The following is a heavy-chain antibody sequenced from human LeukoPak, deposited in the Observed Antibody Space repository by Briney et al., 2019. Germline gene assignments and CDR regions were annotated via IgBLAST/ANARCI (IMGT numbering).Heavy chain of an antibody. CDR1: GGSISSYY. Sequence: KPSETLSLTCTVSGGSISSYYWSWIRQPPGKGLEWIGYIYYSGSTNYNPSLKSRVTISVDTSKNQFSLKLSSVTAVDTAVYYCARHFAFSYYYMDVWGKGTTVTVSS. V-gene: IGHV4-59*08. J-gene: IGHJ6*03. CDR2: IYYSGST. CDR3: ARHFAFSYYYMDV.